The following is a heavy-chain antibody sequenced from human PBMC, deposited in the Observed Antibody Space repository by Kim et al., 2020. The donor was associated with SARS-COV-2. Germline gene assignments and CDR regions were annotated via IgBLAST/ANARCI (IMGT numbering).Heavy chain of an antibody. Sequence: GESLKISCKGSGYSFTSYWIGWVRQMPGKGLEWMGIIYPGYSDTRYSPSFQGQVTLPADKSISTAYLQWSSLKASDTAMYYCARGASFDWLLQNWFDPWGQGSLVTVSS. J-gene: IGHJ5*02. D-gene: IGHD3-9*01. CDR3: ARGASFDWLLQNWFDP. V-gene: IGHV5-51*01. CDR1: GYSFTSYW. CDR2: IYPGYSDT.